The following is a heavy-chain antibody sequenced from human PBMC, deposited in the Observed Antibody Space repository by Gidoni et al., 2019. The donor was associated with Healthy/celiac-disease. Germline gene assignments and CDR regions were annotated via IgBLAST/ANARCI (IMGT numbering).Heavy chain of an antibody. Sequence: EVQRVESGGGLVKPGGSLRLPCAAPGFTFSSYSMTWVRQAPGTGLEGVSSISSSSSYIYYADSVKGRFTISRDNAKNSLYLQMNSLRAEDTAVYYCAGKGPVWITIFGVVDPDDAFDIWGQGTMVTVSS. V-gene: IGHV3-21*01. CDR3: AGKGPVWITIFGVVDPDDAFDI. CDR1: GFTFSSYS. D-gene: IGHD3-3*01. J-gene: IGHJ3*02. CDR2: ISSSSSYI.